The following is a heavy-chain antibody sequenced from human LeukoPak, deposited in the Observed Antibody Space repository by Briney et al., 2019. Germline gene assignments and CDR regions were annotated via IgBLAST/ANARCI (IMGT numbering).Heavy chain of an antibody. CDR1: GFTVSSNY. CDR3: VREGGIPTRIQLWLPQDY. V-gene: IGHV3-66*01. Sequence: GGSLRLSCAASGFTVSSNYMSWVRQAPGKGLEWVSVIYSGGSTYYADSVKGRFTISRDNSKNTLYLQMNSLRAEDTAVYYCVREGGIPTRIQLWLPQDYWGQGTLVTVSS. CDR2: IYSGGST. D-gene: IGHD5-18*01. J-gene: IGHJ4*02.